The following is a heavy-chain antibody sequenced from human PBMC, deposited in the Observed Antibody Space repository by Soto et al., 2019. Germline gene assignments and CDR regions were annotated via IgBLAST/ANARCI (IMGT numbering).Heavy chain of an antibody. Sequence: QVQLQESGPGLVKPSETLSLTCAVSGASVSRIGFHWGWIRQPPGQGLGWIGGIYDAGTTFYNPSLKSRVTISADTSKNHFSLRLTSVTAADTAVYYCARRGSGHTFDYWGQGTLVTVSS. CDR2: IYDAGTT. J-gene: IGHJ4*02. V-gene: IGHV4-39*01. D-gene: IGHD3-10*01. CDR3: ARRGSGHTFDY. CDR1: GASVSRIGFH.